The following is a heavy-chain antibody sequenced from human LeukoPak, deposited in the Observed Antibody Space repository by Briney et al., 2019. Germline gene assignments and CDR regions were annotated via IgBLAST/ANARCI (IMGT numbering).Heavy chain of an antibody. J-gene: IGHJ4*02. CDR1: GFAFNTYA. D-gene: IGHD2-8*01. CDR2: ISYDASNK. V-gene: IGHV3-30-3*01. Sequence: GGSLRLSCAASGFAFNTYAMHWVRQAPGKGLEWVAVISYDASNKYYADSVKGRFTISRDDAKNSLYLQMNSLRAEDTAVYYCARDREYCTNGVCYITCFDYWGQGTLVTVSS. CDR3: ARDREYCTNGVCYITCFDY.